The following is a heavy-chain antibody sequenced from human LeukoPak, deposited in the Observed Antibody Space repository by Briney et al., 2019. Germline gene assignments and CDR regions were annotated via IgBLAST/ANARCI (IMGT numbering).Heavy chain of an antibody. CDR2: IYYSGST. CDR1: VGSISSYY. CDR3: ATNYDFWSGYFI. Sequence: SETLSLTCTVSVGSISSYYWSWIRQPPGKGLEWIGYIYYSGSTNYNPSLKSRVTISVDTSKNQFSLKLSSVTAADTAVYYCATNYDFWSGYFIWGQGTLVTVSS. J-gene: IGHJ4*02. V-gene: IGHV4-59*01. D-gene: IGHD3-3*01.